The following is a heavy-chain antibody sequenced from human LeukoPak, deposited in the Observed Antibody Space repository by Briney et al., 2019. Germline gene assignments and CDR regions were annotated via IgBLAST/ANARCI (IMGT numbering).Heavy chain of an antibody. CDR2: ISSTSSYI. CDR3: ARDPGEIAVPGLGFAFDI. Sequence: PGGSLRLSCAASGFTFSSYSMNWVRQAPGKGLEWVSSISSTSSYIYYADSVKGRFTISRDNAKNSLYLQMNSLRAEDRAVYYCARDPGEIAVPGLGFAFDIWGQGTMVTVSS. J-gene: IGHJ3*02. D-gene: IGHD6-19*01. CDR1: GFTFSSYS. V-gene: IGHV3-21*01.